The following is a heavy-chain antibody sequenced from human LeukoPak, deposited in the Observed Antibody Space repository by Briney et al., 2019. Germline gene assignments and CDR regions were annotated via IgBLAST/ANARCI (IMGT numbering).Heavy chain of an antibody. CDR3: ARRDKAGSGIAAACDY. J-gene: IGHJ4*02. D-gene: IGHD6-13*01. V-gene: IGHV3-30-3*01. CDR2: ISYDGSNK. CDR1: GFTFSSYA. Sequence: PGGSLRLSCAASGFTFSSYAMHWVRQAPGKGLEWVAVISYDGSNKYYADSVKGRFTISRDNSKNTLYLQTNSLRAEDTAVYYCARRDKAGSGIAAACDYWGQGTLVTVSS.